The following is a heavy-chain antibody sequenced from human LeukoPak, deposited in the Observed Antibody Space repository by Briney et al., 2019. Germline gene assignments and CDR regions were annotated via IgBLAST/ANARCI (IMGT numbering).Heavy chain of an antibody. J-gene: IGHJ4*02. CDR3: AKRPTTVATFGRDY. CDR2: ISGSGAST. CDR1: GFTFDSFA. D-gene: IGHD4-17*01. V-gene: IGHV3-23*01. Sequence: GGSLRLSCAASGFTFDSFAMSWVRQAPGKGLEWLSAISGSGASTYYGDSVKGRFTISRDNSRDTLYLQMDSLRAEDTAVYYCAKRPTTVATFGRDYWGQGTLVTVSS.